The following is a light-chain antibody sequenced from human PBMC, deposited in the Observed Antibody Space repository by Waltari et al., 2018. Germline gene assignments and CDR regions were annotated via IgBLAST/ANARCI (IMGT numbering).Light chain of an antibody. Sequence: QSALTQPASVSGSPGQSITISCTGTSSDVGSYNYVSWYQQHPGKAPNLMIYDVTNRPSGGSNPFSGSKSGNTASLTISWLQAEDEADYYCSSYMDTTTLELFGGGTSLTVL. J-gene: IGLJ2*01. CDR2: DVT. V-gene: IGLV2-14*03. CDR1: SSDVGSYNY. CDR3: SSYMDTTTLEL.